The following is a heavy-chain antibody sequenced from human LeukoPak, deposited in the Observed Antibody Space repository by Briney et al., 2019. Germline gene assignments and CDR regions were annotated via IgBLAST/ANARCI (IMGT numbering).Heavy chain of an antibody. V-gene: IGHV4-59*01. D-gene: IGHD3-22*01. CDR2: IYYSGST. CDR1: GGSISSYY. CDR3: AGASYDSSGVH. Sequence: SETLSLTCTVSGGSISSYYWSWIRQPPGKGLEWIGYIYYSGSTNYNPSLKSRVTISADTSKNQFSLKLSSVTAADTAVYYCAGASYDSSGVHWGQGTLVTVSS. J-gene: IGHJ4*02.